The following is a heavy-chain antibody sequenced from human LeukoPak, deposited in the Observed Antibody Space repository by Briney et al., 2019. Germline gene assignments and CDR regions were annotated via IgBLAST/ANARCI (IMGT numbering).Heavy chain of an antibody. J-gene: IGHJ3*02. CDR2: IYTSGST. CDR3: AKGAYDISGNDAFDI. V-gene: IGHV4-61*02. CDR1: GGSISSGSYY. Sequence: SQTLSLTCTVSGGSISSGSYYWSWIWQPAGKGLEWIGRIYTSGSTNYNPSLKSRVTISVDTSKNQFSLKLSSVTAADTAVYYCAKGAYDISGNDAFDIWGQGTMVTVSS. D-gene: IGHD3-22*01.